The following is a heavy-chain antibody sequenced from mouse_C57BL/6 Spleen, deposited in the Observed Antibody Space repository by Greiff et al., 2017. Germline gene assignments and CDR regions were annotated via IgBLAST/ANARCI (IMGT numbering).Heavy chain of an antibody. Sequence: QVQLQQPAAELVRPGSSVKLSCKASGYTFTSYWMHWVKQRPIQGLEWIGNIDPSDSETHYNQKFKDKATLTVDKSSSTAYMQLSSLTSEDSAVYYCARDYGNYNYAMDYWGQGTSVTVSS. V-gene: IGHV1-52*01. J-gene: IGHJ4*01. CDR2: IDPSDSET. CDR3: ARDYGNYNYAMDY. D-gene: IGHD2-1*01. CDR1: GYTFTSYW.